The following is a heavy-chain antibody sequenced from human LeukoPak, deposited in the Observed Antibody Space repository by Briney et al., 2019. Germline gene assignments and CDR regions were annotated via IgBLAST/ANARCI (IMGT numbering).Heavy chain of an antibody. CDR1: GFTFSSYA. Sequence: GGSLRLSCAASGFTFSSYAISWVRQAPGKGLGGVSAVSGSGGNTYYAGSVTGRFTNSRDNPKNTLYLQMNSPRAEDTAVYYCAKGGTMIVGDVRDYWGQGTLVTVSS. D-gene: IGHD3-22*01. V-gene: IGHV3-23*01. CDR3: AKGGTMIVGDVRDY. J-gene: IGHJ4*02. CDR2: VSGSGGNT.